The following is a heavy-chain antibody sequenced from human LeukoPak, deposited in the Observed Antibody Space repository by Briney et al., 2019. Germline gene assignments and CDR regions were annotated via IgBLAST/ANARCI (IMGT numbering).Heavy chain of an antibody. D-gene: IGHD3-22*01. CDR2: IYTGGST. CDR3: ARVGSGYYYGSPDGMDV. Sequence: GGSLGLSCAASGFTVSSNYMSWVRQAPGKGLEWISVIYTGGSTYYADSVKGRFTISRDNSKNTLYLQMNSLRAEDTAVYYCARVGSGYYYGSPDGMDVWGQGTTVTVSS. J-gene: IGHJ6*02. V-gene: IGHV3-53*01. CDR1: GFTVSSNY.